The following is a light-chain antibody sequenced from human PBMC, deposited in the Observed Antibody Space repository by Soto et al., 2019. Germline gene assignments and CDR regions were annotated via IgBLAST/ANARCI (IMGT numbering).Light chain of an antibody. CDR2: EDS. Sequence: QSALTQPASVSGSPGQSITISCAGTSSDVGAYNFVSWYQHHPGKAPKLMIYEDSRRPSGVSNRFSGSKSDNTASLTISGLQAEDEADYYCSSYTRSSTLVFGGGTKVTVL. CDR1: SSDVGAYNF. CDR3: SSYTRSSTLV. V-gene: IGLV2-14*01. J-gene: IGLJ3*02.